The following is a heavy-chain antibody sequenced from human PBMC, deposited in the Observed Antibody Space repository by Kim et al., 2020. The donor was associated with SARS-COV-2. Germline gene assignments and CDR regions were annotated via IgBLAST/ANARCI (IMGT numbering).Heavy chain of an antibody. J-gene: IGHJ5*02. D-gene: IGHD5-18*01. V-gene: IGHV3-15*01. CDR2: IKSKTDGGTT. Sequence: GGSLRLSCAASGFTFSNAWMSWVRQAPGKGLEWVGRIKSKTDGGTTDYAAPVKGRFTISRDDSKNTLYLQMNSLKTEDTAVYYCTTEQSLNRIWIQLWARENWFDPWGQGTLVTVSS. CDR3: TTEQSLNRIWIQLWARENWFDP. CDR1: GFTFSNAW.